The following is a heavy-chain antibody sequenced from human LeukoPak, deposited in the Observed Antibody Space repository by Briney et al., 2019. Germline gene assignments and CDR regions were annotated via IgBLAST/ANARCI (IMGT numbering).Heavy chain of an antibody. CDR2: ISGSGGST. Sequence: GGSLRLSCAASGFTFSSYAMSWVRQASGKGLEWVSAISGSGGSTYYADSVKGRFTISRDNSKNTLYLQMNSLRAEDTAVYYCAKGYCSSTSCYARFDYWGQGTLVTVSS. D-gene: IGHD2-2*01. CDR3: AKGYCSSTSCYARFDY. CDR1: GFTFSSYA. V-gene: IGHV3-23*01. J-gene: IGHJ4*02.